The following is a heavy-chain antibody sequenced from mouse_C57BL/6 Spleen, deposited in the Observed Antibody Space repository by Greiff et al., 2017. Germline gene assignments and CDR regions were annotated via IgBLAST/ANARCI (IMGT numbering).Heavy chain of an antibody. CDR2: IYPRSGNT. Sequence: VQLQQSGAELARPGASVKLSCKASGYTFTSYGISWVKQRTGQGLEWIGEIYPRSGNTYYNEKFKGKATLTADKSSSTAYMELRSLTSEDSAVYFCALITTVVFDYWGQGTTLTDSS. V-gene: IGHV1-81*01. J-gene: IGHJ2*01. D-gene: IGHD1-1*01. CDR1: GYTFTSYG. CDR3: ALITTVVFDY.